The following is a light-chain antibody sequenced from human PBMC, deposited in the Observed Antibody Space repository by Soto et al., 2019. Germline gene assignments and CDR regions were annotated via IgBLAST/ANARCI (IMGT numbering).Light chain of an antibody. V-gene: IGKV3-15*01. CDR3: QQYHQWQPK. CDR2: GAA. CDR1: QSVSSN. J-gene: IGKJ1*01. Sequence: EIVMTQSPATLSVSPVERATLSCRASQSVSSNLAWFQQKPGQAPRLLIYGAATRDTGISARFSGSGSGTEVPITISSMQSGDFAFYHCQQYHQWQPKFGQWTKVDVK.